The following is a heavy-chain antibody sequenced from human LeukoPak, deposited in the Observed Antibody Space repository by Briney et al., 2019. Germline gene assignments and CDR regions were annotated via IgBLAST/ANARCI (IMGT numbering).Heavy chain of an antibody. CDR3: AKGSMDAFDI. CDR2: ISWNSGSI. J-gene: IGHJ3*02. V-gene: IGHV3-9*03. D-gene: IGHD2-8*01. Sequence: GGSLRLSCAASGFTFDDYAMHWVRQAPGKGLEWVSGISWNSGSIGYADSVEGRFTISRDNAKNSLYLQMNSLRAEDMALYYCAKGSMDAFDIWGQGTMVTVSS. CDR1: GFTFDDYA.